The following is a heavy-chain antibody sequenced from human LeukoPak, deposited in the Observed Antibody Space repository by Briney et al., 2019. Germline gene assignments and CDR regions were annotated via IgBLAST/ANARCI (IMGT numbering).Heavy chain of an antibody. V-gene: IGHV3-64D*09. D-gene: IGHD1-1*01. J-gene: IGHJ4*02. CDR3: VKITSVTGGDC. CDR1: RFTFSSCA. CDR2: ISNDGSRS. Sequence: GGSLRLSCAASRFTFSSCAMTWVRQAPGKGLEYVSGISNDGSRSFYADSVKGRFTISRDNSKNTLYLQMSSLRAEDTALYYCVKITSVTGGDCWGQGTRLTVSS.